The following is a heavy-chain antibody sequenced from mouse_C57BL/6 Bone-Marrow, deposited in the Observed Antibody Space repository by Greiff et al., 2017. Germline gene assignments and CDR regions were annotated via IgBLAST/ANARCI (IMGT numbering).Heavy chain of an antibody. CDR3: AKKEIYYDYDAVYYYAMDY. V-gene: IGHV2-3*01. CDR1: GFSLTSYG. CDR2: IWGDGST. D-gene: IGHD2-4*01. Sequence: QVQLKESGPGLVAPSQSLSITCTVSGFSLTSYGVSWVRQPPGKGLEWLGVIWGDGSTNYHSALISRLSISKENAKSQVTLKLTSLPTDETATYYCAKKEIYYDYDAVYYYAMDYWGQGTSVTVSS. J-gene: IGHJ4*01.